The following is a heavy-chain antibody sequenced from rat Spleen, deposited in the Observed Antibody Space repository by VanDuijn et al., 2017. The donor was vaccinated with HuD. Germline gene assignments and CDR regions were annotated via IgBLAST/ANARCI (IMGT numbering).Heavy chain of an antibody. Sequence: QVQLKESGPGLVQPSQTLSLTCTVAGFSLTSYNVHWVRQPPGKGLEWIAAISSGGSTYYNSALKSRLSISRDTSKSQVFLKMNSLQTEDTAIYFCTRDHAYWGSYYPGGFAYWGQGTLVTVSS. D-gene: IGHD1-12*01. CDR1: GFSLTSYN. CDR3: TRDHAYWGSYYPGGFAY. J-gene: IGHJ3*01. CDR2: ISSGGST. V-gene: IGHV2-6*01.